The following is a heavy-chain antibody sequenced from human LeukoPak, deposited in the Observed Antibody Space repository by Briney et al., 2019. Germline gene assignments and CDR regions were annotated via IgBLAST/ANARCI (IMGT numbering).Heavy chain of an antibody. CDR2: IYPGDSGT. CDR1: GYSFTSYW. V-gene: IGHV5-51*01. Sequence: GESLKISCKGSGYSFTSYWIGWVRQMPGKGLEWMGIIYPGDSGTRYSPSFQGQVTISADKSISTAYLQWSSLKASDTAMYYCARSDSSGYRSRFYYYGMDVWGQGTTVTVSS. J-gene: IGHJ6*02. D-gene: IGHD3-22*01. CDR3: ARSDSSGYRSRFYYYGMDV.